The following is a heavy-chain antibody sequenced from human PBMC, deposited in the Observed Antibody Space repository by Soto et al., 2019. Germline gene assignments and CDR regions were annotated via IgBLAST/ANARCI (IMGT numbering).Heavy chain of an antibody. D-gene: IGHD2-15*01. V-gene: IGHV4-39*01. CDR2: IYYSGST. CDR3: ARRSVVVVAAVDY. Sequence: WETLSLTCTVSGGSISSSSYYWGWIRQPPGKGPEWIGSIYYSGSTYYNPSLKSRVTISVDTSKNQFSLKLSSVTAADTAVYYCARRSVVVVAAVDYWGQGTLVTVSS. CDR1: GGSISSSSYY. J-gene: IGHJ4*02.